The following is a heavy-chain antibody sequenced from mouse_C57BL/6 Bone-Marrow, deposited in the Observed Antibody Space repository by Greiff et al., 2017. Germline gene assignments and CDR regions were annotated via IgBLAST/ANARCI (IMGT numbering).Heavy chain of an antibody. J-gene: IGHJ1*03. CDR3: VRDSPLTGTYWYFDV. D-gene: IGHD4-1*01. CDR2: IRSKSSNYAT. CDR1: GFTFNTYA. V-gene: IGHV10-3*01. Sequence: EVQRVESGGGLVQPKGSLKLSCAASGFTFNTYAMHWVRQAPGKGLEWVARIRSKSSNYATYYADSVKDRFTISRDDSQSMLYLQMNNLKTEDTAMYYGVRDSPLTGTYWYFDVWGTGTTVTVSS.